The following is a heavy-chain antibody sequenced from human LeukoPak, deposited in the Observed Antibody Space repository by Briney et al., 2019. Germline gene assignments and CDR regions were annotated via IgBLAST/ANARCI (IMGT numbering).Heavy chain of an antibody. CDR3: ARHDVVVV. D-gene: IGHD2-2*01. CDR1: GGSINGYY. V-gene: IGHV4-59*08. J-gene: IGHJ6*02. CDR2: IFWSGTS. Sequence: SETLSLTCTVSGGSINGYYWSWIRQPPGKGLEWIGYIFWSGTSNYNPSLKSRVTISVDASRNQFSLKLSSVTAADTAVYYCARHDVVVVWGQGTTVTVSS.